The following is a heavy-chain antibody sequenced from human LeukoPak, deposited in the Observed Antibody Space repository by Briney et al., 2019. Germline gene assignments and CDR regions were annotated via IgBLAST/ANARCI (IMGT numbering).Heavy chain of an antibody. CDR3: ARVGNWGSYYYYYYMDV. V-gene: IGHV1-8*03. Sequence: ASVKVSCKASGYTFTSYDINWVRQATGQGLEWMGWMNPNSGNTGYAQKFQGRVTITRNTSISTAYMELSSLRSEDTAVYYCARVGNWGSYYYYYYMDVWGKGTTVTVSS. CDR1: GYTFTSYD. CDR2: MNPNSGNT. J-gene: IGHJ6*03. D-gene: IGHD7-27*01.